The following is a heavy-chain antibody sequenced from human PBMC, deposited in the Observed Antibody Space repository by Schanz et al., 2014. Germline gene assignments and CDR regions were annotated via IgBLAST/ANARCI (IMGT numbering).Heavy chain of an antibody. D-gene: IGHD3-9*01. CDR1: GFTFNSYA. Sequence: VQLVESGGGVVQPGGSLRLSCAASGFTFNSYAFHWVRQAPGKGLEWVSLVSASGGGPFYADSVKGRFTISRDNSKNTLYLQMNSLRAEDTAVYYCAKDHAGSDILTALGNWGQGTLVTVSS. J-gene: IGHJ4*02. CDR2: VSASGGGP. V-gene: IGHV3-23*04. CDR3: AKDHAGSDILTALGN.